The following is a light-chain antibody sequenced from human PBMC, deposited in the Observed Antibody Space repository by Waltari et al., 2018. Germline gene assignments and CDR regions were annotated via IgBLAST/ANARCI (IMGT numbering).Light chain of an antibody. V-gene: IGLV3-19*01. CDR3: NSRDTSGKHVL. CDR1: SLATFY. Sequence: SSELTQDPVVSVALGQTVTITCKGRSLATFYAKWSQQRPGQAPVLVFYGKNSRPSGIPDRFSGSNSGNSASLTITGTQAEDEAAYYCNSRDTSGKHVLFGGGTKLTVL. J-gene: IGLJ2*01. CDR2: GKN.